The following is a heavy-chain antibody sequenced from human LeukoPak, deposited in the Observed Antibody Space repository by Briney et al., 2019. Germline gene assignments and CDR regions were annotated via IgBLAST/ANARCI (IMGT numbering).Heavy chain of an antibody. CDR2: MRASTYIT. Sequence: GGSLRLSCAASGLRFGDYAMSWVRQAPGKGLEGVADMRASTYITYYADSVKGRFIIPRDNNRNTLYLQMNSLRAEDTAVYYCAKDNDYHDLLTFYSFHFLGQGTMVTVSS. D-gene: IGHD3-9*01. J-gene: IGHJ3*01. V-gene: IGHV3-23*01. CDR1: GLRFGDYA. CDR3: AKDNDYHDLLTFYSFHF.